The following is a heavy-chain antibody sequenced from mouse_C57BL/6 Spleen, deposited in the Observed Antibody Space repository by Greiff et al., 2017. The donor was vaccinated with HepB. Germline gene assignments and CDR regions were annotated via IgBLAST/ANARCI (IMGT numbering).Heavy chain of an antibody. CDR3: ASPLYYGSSTLAY. CDR1: GFTFSSYA. V-gene: IGHV5-4*01. D-gene: IGHD1-1*01. J-gene: IGHJ3*01. Sequence: EVQLVESGGGLVKPGGSLKLSCAASGFTFSSYAMSWVRQTPEKRLEWVATMSDGGSYTYYPDNVKGRFTISRDNAKNNLYLQMSHLKSEDTAMYYCASPLYYGSSTLAYWGQGTLVTVSA. CDR2: MSDGGSYT.